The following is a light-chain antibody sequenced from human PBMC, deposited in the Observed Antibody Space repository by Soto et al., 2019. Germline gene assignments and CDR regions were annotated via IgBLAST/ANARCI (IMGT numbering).Light chain of an antibody. J-gene: IGKJ5*01. CDR3: QQYNNWFSIT. V-gene: IGKV3-15*01. Sequence: EIVMTQSPATLSVSPGERAILSCRASQSVSSKLAWYQQKPGQAPRLLIYGASTRATGIPARFSGSGSGTELTLTISSLQSEDFAVYYCQQYNNWFSITFGQGTRLEIK. CDR2: GAS. CDR1: QSVSSK.